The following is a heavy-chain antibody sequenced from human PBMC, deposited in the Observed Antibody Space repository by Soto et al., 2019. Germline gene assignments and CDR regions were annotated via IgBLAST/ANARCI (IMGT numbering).Heavy chain of an antibody. CDR2: MYSSGST. CDR3: ARYSAGVGRPGCDP. CDR1: GDSLRCGSHN. J-gene: IGHJ5*02. D-gene: IGHD6-13*01. Sequence: LSLTCTVSGDSLRCGSHNCNWIRQHQGQGLEWIGYMYSSGSTYYNPSLKRRITISRDTSKNQFSLRLSSVTAADTATYYWARYSAGVGRPGCDPWGQVMLVTVST. V-gene: IGHV4-31*03.